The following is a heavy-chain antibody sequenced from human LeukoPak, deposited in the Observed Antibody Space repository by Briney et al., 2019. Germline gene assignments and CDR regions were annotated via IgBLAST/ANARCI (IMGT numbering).Heavy chain of an antibody. CDR3: ARGVTMIVVVDAFDI. V-gene: IGHV3-48*01. CDR2: ISSSSSTI. Sequence: PGGSLRLSCAASGFTFSSYSMNWVRQAPGKGLEWVSYISSSSSTIYYADSVKSRFTISRDNAKNSLYLQMNSLRAEDTAVYYCARGVTMIVVVDAFDIWGQGTMVTVSS. J-gene: IGHJ3*02. CDR1: GFTFSSYS. D-gene: IGHD3-22*01.